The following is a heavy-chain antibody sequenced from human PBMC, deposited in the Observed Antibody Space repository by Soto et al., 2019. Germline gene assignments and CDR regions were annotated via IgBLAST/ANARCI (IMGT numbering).Heavy chain of an antibody. CDR1: GGSVSSGSYY. CDR2: IYYSGST. CDR3: ARDSYDSSGYPALDGMDV. Sequence: SETLSLTCTVSGGSVSSGSYYWSWIRQPPGKGLEWIGYIYYSGSTNYNPSLKSRVTISVDTSKNQFSLKLSSVTAADTAVYYCARDSYDSSGYPALDGMDVWGQGTTVTVSS. J-gene: IGHJ6*02. D-gene: IGHD3-22*01. V-gene: IGHV4-61*01.